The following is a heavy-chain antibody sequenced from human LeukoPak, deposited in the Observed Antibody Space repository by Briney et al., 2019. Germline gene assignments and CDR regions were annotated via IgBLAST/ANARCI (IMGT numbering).Heavy chain of an antibody. D-gene: IGHD3-10*01. CDR2: ISYDGSNK. CDR1: GFTFSSHG. Sequence: GGSLRLSCAASGFTFSSHGMHWVRQAPGKGLEWVAVISYDGSNKYYADSVKGRFTISRDNSKNTLYLQMNSLRAEDTAVYYWAKEKYYYGSGSYGMDVWGQGTTVTVSS. CDR3: AKEKYYYGSGSYGMDV. J-gene: IGHJ6*02. V-gene: IGHV3-30*18.